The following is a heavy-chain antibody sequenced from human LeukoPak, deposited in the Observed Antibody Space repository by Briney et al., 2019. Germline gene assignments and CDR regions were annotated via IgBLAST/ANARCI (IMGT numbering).Heavy chain of an antibody. D-gene: IGHD3-10*01. CDR1: GFTFSSYW. Sequence: PGGSLRLSCAASGFTFSSYWMSWVRQAPGKGLEWVANIKQDGSEKYYVDSVKGRFTISRENGRNSLYLQMNSLRAEDTAVFYCARVPNTMLRGVITLMDVWGQGTTVTVSS. V-gene: IGHV3-7*01. J-gene: IGHJ6*02. CDR2: IKQDGSEK. CDR3: ARVPNTMLRGVITLMDV.